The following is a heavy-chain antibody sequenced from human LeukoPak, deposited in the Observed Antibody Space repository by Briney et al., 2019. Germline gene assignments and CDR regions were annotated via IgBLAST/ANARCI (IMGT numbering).Heavy chain of an antibody. CDR2: ISYDGSNK. Sequence: PGGSLRLSCAASGFTFSSYGMHWVRQAPGKGLEWVAVISYDGSNKYYADSVKGRFTISRDNSKNTLYLQMNSLRAEDTAVYYCARGDGSYFSGVWDYWGQGTLVTVSS. CDR3: ARGDGSYFSGVWDY. J-gene: IGHJ4*02. CDR1: GFTFSSYG. D-gene: IGHD1-26*01. V-gene: IGHV3-30*03.